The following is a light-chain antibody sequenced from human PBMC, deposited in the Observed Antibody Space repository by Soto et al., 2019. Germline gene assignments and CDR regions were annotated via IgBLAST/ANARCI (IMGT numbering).Light chain of an antibody. CDR3: QQRGDLTVT. Sequence: EILLTQSPATLSLSPGEGATLSCRASQHVSTYVAWYQQKPGHAPRLLIFDASNRATGVPARFSGRWSGTDFTLTISNLEPGDSGIYYCQQRGDLTVTFGGGTKVEI. CDR1: QHVSTY. J-gene: IGKJ4*01. CDR2: DAS. V-gene: IGKV3-11*01.